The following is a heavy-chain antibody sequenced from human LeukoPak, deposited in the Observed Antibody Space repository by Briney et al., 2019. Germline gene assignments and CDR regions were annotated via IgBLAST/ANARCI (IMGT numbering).Heavy chain of an antibody. CDR1: GGSISSGGYY. D-gene: IGHD6-19*01. J-gene: IGHJ4*02. Sequence: SETLSLTCTVSGGSISSGGYYWSWIRQHPGKGLEWFGYIYYSGSTYYNPSLKSRVTISVDTSKNQFSLKPSSVTAADTAVYYCATVGAVADPYFDYWGQGTLVTASS. CDR3: ATVGAVADPYFDY. CDR2: IYYSGST. V-gene: IGHV4-31*03.